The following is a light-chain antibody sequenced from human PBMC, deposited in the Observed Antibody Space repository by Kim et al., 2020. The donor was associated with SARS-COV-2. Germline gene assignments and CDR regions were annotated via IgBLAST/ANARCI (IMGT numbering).Light chain of an antibody. CDR2: QDS. V-gene: IGLV3-1*01. CDR1: KLGDKY. J-gene: IGLJ1*01. Sequence: SYELTQPLSVSVSPGQTASITCSGDKLGDKYACWYQQKPGQSPVLVIYQDSKRPSGIPERFSGSNSGNTATLTISGTQAMDEADYYCQAWDSGTYVFGTG. CDR3: QAWDSGTYV.